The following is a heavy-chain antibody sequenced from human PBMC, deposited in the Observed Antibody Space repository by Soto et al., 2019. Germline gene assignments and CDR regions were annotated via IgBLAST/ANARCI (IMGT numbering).Heavy chain of an antibody. V-gene: IGHV3-30*18. CDR3: AKARVGTTHFDY. Sequence: QVQLVESGGGVVQPGRSLRLSCSASGFTFNDYAMHWVRQAPGKGLEWVSFISYDGNYKYYADSVKGRFTISRDTSKNTLYLQMNSLRPEDTVVYFCAKARVGTTHFDYWGQGTLVTASS. D-gene: IGHD1-26*01. CDR2: ISYDGNYK. CDR1: GFTFNDYA. J-gene: IGHJ4*02.